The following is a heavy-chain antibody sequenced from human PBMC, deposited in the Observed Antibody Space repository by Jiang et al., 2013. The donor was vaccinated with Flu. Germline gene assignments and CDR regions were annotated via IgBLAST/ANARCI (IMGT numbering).Heavy chain of an antibody. CDR2: IDPSDSYT. J-gene: IGHJ6*02. D-gene: IGHD2-21*01. CDR1: GYSFTSYW. CDR3: ATLSYIYIVVGGMDV. Sequence: GAEVKKPGESLRISCKGSGYSFTSYWISWVRQMPGKGLEWMGRIDPSDSYTNYSPSFQGHVTISADKSMSTAYLQWSSLKASDTAMYYCATLSYIYIVVGGMDVWGQGTTVTVSS. V-gene: IGHV5-10-1*01.